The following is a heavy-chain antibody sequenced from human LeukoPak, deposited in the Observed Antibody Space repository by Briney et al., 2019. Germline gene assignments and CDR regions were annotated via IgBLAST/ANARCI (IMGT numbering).Heavy chain of an antibody. CDR3: AKAYYYGSGSYYKTFDY. CDR2: ISGSGVDT. D-gene: IGHD3-10*01. Sequence: PGGSLRLSCAASGXTFSSYAMSWVRQTPGKGLQWVSAISGSGVDTFYVDSVKGRFTISRDNSKNTLYLQMDSLTAEDAAVYYCAKAYYYGSGSYYKTFDYWGQGTLVTVSS. V-gene: IGHV3-23*01. CDR1: GXTFSSYA. J-gene: IGHJ4*02.